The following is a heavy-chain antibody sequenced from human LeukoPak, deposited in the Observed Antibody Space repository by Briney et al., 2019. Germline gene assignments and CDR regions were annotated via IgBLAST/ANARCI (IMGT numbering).Heavy chain of an antibody. CDR2: IGTAGDT. CDR1: GFTFSSYD. J-gene: IGHJ4*02. Sequence: SGGSLRLSCAASGFTFSSYDMHWVRQVTGKGLEWVSVIGTAGDTYYPGSVKGRFTISRENAKNSLYLQMNSLRVGDTAVYYCARELSRQGYGYGFDYWGQGILVTVSS. V-gene: IGHV3-13*04. CDR3: ARELSRQGYGYGFDY. D-gene: IGHD5-18*01.